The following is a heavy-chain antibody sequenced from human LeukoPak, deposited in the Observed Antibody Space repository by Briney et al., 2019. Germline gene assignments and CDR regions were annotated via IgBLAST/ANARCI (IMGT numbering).Heavy chain of an antibody. CDR1: GGSISSYY. D-gene: IGHD5-24*01. J-gene: IGHJ4*02. Sequence: SETLSLTCTVSGGSISSYYWSWIRQPPGKGLEWIGNVYFTGSTKNNPSLTSRVTISRDTSRNQFSLKLSSVTAADTAVYYCARGDGYNYPFDSWGQGTLVTVSS. CDR2: VYFTGST. CDR3: ARGDGYNYPFDS. V-gene: IGHV4-59*01.